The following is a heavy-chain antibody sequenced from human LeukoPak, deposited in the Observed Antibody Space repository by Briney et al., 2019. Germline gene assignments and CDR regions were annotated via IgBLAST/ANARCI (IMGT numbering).Heavy chain of an antibody. D-gene: IGHD4-11*01. CDR2: IWYDGSNK. CDR1: GFTFSSYG. J-gene: IGHJ1*01. V-gene: IGHV3-33*03. CDR3: GTYSINNAREFQY. Sequence: PGRSLRLSCAAAGFTFSSYGMHWVRQAPGKGLEWVAVIWYDGSNKYYADSVKGRFTISRDNAKNSLYLQMNSLGVDDTAVYYCGTYSINNAREFQYWGQGTLVTVPS.